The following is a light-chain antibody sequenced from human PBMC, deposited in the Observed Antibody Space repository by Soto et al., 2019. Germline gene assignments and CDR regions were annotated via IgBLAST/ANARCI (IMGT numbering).Light chain of an antibody. CDR2: DAS. CDR3: QQYDNWPPYT. V-gene: IGKV3-15*01. Sequence: ELVMPQSPVTLSVSPGKTATLSCRASQSVSHKVAWYQHKPGQAPRLLIYDASARVTGIPARFSGSGSGTEFTLTISSLQSEDSAVYYCQQYDNWPPYTFGQGTKLEIK. J-gene: IGKJ2*01. CDR1: QSVSHK.